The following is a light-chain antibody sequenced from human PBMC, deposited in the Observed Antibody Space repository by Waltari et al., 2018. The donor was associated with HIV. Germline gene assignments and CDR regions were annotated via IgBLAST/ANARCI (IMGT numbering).Light chain of an antibody. CDR3: GTWDSNLSVVL. CDR2: ENN. CDR1: DSDIGNNY. V-gene: IGLV1-51*01. Sequence: SVLTQPPSLSAAPGQKVTISCYGSDSDIGNNYVSWYQQLPETAPKLLIHENNKRPSGIPDRFSCSKSGTSATLAITGLQTGDEADYFCGTWDSNLSVVLFGGGTKLTVL. J-gene: IGLJ2*01.